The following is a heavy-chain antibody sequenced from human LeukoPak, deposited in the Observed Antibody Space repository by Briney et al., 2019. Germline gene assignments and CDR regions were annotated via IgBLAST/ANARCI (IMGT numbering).Heavy chain of an antibody. J-gene: IGHJ4*02. Sequence: SETLSLTCAVYGGSFSGYYWSWIRQPPGKGLEWIGEINHSGSTNYNPSPKSRVTISVDTSKNQFSLKLSSVTAADTAVYYCAREVIAVAGVFDYWGQGTLVTVSS. D-gene: IGHD6-19*01. V-gene: IGHV4-34*01. CDR3: AREVIAVAGVFDY. CDR2: INHSGST. CDR1: GGSFSGYY.